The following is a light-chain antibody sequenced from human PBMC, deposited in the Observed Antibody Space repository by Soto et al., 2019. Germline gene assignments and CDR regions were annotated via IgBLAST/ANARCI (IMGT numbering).Light chain of an antibody. J-gene: IGLJ3*02. V-gene: IGLV2-11*01. Sequence: QSALTQPASVSGSPGQSITISCTGSSSDVGGYHYVSWYQQHPGKAPKLMIYDVSKRPSGVPDRFSGSKSGNTASLTISGLQAEDEADYYCCSYAGSSWVFGGGTKLTVL. CDR3: CSYAGSSWV. CDR2: DVS. CDR1: SSDVGGYHY.